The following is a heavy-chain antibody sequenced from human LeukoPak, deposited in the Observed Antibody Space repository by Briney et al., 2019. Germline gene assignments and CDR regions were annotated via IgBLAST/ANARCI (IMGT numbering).Heavy chain of an antibody. Sequence: PGGSLRLSCAASGFTFSSYSMNWVRQAPGKGLEWVSSISTTSRDIYYTDSVKGRFTISRDNAKNSLYLQMNSLRAEDTAVYYCARVMRYYDSSGYYYDNTFDYWGQGTLVTVSS. CDR1: GFTFSSYS. CDR3: ARVMRYYDSSGYYYDNTFDY. D-gene: IGHD3-22*01. CDR2: ISTTSRDI. J-gene: IGHJ4*02. V-gene: IGHV3-21*01.